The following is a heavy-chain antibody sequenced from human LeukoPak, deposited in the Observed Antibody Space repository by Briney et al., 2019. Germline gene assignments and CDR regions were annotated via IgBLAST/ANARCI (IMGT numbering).Heavy chain of an antibody. CDR1: GFTFSSYA. CDR3: ARLIGSGSYYDIYNWFDP. J-gene: IGHJ5*02. Sequence: GGPLRLSCAASGFTFSSYAMSWVRQAPGKGLEWVSTISGSGGSTYYADSVKGRFTISRDNSKNTPYLRMDSLRAEDTALYYCARLIGSGSYYDIYNWFDPWGQGTLVTVSS. D-gene: IGHD3-10*01. CDR2: ISGSGGST. V-gene: IGHV3-23*01.